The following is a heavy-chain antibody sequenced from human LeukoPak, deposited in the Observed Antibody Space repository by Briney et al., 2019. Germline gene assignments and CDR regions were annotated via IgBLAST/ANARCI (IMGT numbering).Heavy chain of an antibody. CDR2: IHYSGST. CDR3: ASSHWGPYFHY. V-gene: IGHV4-59*01. Sequence: PSETLSLTCTVSGGSISSYYWSWIRQPPGKGLEWIGYIHYSGSTNYNPSLKSRVTISVDTSKNQFSLKLSSVTAADTAVYYCASSHWGPYFHYWGQGTLVTVSS. J-gene: IGHJ4*02. D-gene: IGHD7-27*01. CDR1: GGSISSYY.